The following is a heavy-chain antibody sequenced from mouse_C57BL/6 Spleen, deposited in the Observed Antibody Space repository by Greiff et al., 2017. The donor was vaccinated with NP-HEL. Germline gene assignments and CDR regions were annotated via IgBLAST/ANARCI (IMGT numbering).Heavy chain of an antibody. J-gene: IGHJ3*01. CDR3: ARALLNYGSSNPFAY. CDR1: GYTFTSYW. D-gene: IGHD1-1*01. Sequence: QVQLQQPGAELVKPGASVKLSCKASGYTFTSYWMHWVKQRPGQGLEWIGMIHPNSGSTNYNEKFKSKATLTVDKSSSTAYMQLSSLTSEDSAVYYCARALLNYGSSNPFAYWGQGTLVTVSA. CDR2: IHPNSGST. V-gene: IGHV1-64*01.